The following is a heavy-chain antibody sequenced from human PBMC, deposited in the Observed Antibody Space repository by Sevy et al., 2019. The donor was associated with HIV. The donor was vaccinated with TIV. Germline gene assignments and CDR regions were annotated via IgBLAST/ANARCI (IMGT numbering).Heavy chain of an antibody. V-gene: IGHV3-23*01. CDR2: ISVSGGST. J-gene: IGHJ5*02. Sequence: GGSLRLSCAASGFTFSIYAMSWVRQAPGKGLEWVSTISVSGGSTYYADSVKGRFTISRDNSKSTLYLQMNSLRAEDTAIYFCAKDHDNNWFDPWGQGTLVTVSS. CDR3: AKDHDNNWFDP. CDR1: GFTFSIYA. D-gene: IGHD3-9*01.